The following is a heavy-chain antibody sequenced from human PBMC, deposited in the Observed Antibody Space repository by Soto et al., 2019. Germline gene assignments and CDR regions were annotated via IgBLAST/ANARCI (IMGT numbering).Heavy chain of an antibody. D-gene: IGHD3-10*01. V-gene: IGHV3-48*02. CDR2: ISGNGNSI. Sequence: EVPLVEPGGGLVQRGGSVRLSCAASGFTLSIYSMNWVRQAPRKGLEWVSYISGNGNSIYYADSVEGRFTISRDNAKNSLYLQMNSLRDEDTAVYYCARGFDLQYGMDVWGQGTTVTVSS. CDR1: GFTLSIYS. J-gene: IGHJ6*02. CDR3: ARGFDLQYGMDV.